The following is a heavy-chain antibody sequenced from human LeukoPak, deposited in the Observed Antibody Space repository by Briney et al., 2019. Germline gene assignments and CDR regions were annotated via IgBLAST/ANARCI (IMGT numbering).Heavy chain of an antibody. V-gene: IGHV3-30*02. CDR1: GFTFSSYG. J-gene: IGHJ4*02. CDR2: IRYDGSNK. CDR3: AKDQYRTGSWSPLPEY. D-gene: IGHD3-10*01. Sequence: PGGSLRLSCAASGFTFSSYGMHWVRQAPGKGLEWVAFIRYDGSNKYYADSVKGRFTISRDNSKNTLYLQMNSLSAEDTAVYYGAKDQYRTGSWSPLPEYWGQGTLVTVSS.